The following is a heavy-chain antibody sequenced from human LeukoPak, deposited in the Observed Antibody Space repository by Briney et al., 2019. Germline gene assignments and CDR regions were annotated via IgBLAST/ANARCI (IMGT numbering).Heavy chain of an antibody. V-gene: IGHV3-7*01. Sequence: GGSLRLSCAASGFTFSSYRMSWVRQAPGKGLEWVANIKQDGSEKYYVDSVKGRFTISRDNAKNSLYLQMNSLRAEDTAVYYCARDLGIDYYYYMDVWGKGTTVTVSS. CDR1: GFTFSSYR. CDR2: IKQDGSEK. CDR3: ARDLGIDYYYYMDV. J-gene: IGHJ6*03.